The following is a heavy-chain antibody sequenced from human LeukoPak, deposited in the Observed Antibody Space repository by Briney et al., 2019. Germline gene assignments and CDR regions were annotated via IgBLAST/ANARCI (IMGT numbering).Heavy chain of an antibody. CDR2: IYSGGST. V-gene: IGHV3-66*01. CDR1: GFTVSSNY. Sequence: GGSLRLSCAASGFTVSSNYMSWVRQAPGKGLEWVSVIYSGGSTYYADSVKGRFTISRDNSKNTLYLQMNSLRAEDTAVYYCARDYYDSSSYYSLDYWGQGTLVTVSS. D-gene: IGHD3-22*01. CDR3: ARDYYDSSSYYSLDY. J-gene: IGHJ4*02.